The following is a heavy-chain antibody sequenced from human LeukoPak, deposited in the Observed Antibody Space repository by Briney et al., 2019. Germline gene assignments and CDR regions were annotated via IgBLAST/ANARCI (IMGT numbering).Heavy chain of an antibody. CDR3: AKDQGLTAPPPYGLDV. D-gene: IGHD5-18*01. Sequence: SVKVSCKTSGGTFSSSAITWVRQAPGQGLEWMGRIIPDLNITTYAQKFQGRVTITADTSSSTVYMELSSLRSEETAVYYCAKDQGLTAPPPYGLDVWGQGTTVIVSS. V-gene: IGHV1-69*04. CDR2: IIPDLNIT. J-gene: IGHJ6*02. CDR1: GGTFSSSA.